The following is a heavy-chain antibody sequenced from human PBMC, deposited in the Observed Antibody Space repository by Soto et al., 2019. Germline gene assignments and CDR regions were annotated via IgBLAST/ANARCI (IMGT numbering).Heavy chain of an antibody. D-gene: IGHD2-2*01. CDR3: VKEANPFINTLVVLIFDY. V-gene: IGHV3-64D*08. CDR1: GFTFSMHS. CDR2: ISRDGRST. J-gene: IGHJ4*02. Sequence: PGGSLRRSCSASGFTFSMHSMHWVRQTPGKALEYVSAISRDGRSTFYADSVKGRFTISRDNSKNTLYLRMNSLRSDDTAVYYCVKEANPFINTLVVLIFDYWGQGTQVTVSS.